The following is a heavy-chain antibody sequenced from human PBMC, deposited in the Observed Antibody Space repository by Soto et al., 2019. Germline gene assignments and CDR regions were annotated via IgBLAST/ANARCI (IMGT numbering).Heavy chain of an antibody. CDR3: AKDETEAGDFDY. D-gene: IGHD3-16*01. CDR1: GFTFSSYG. Sequence: GGSLRLSCAASGFTFSSYGMHWVRQAPGKGLEWVAVISYDGSNKYYADSVKGRFTISRDNSKNTLYLQMNSLRGEDTAVYYCAKDETEAGDFDYWGQGTLVTVSS. J-gene: IGHJ4*02. V-gene: IGHV3-30*18. CDR2: ISYDGSNK.